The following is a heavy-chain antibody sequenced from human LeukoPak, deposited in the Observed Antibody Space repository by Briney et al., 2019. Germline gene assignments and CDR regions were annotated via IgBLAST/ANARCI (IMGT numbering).Heavy chain of an antibody. J-gene: IGHJ4*02. CDR1: GFTFSSSG. V-gene: IGHV3-30*02. D-gene: IGHD3-10*01. CDR2: IRSDGSEN. Sequence: QPGGSLRLSCAASGFTFSSSGMHWVRQAPGKGLEWVTFIRSDGSENYYAGSVKGRFTISRDNSKNTLYLQMNSLRAEDTAVYHCAKDRGVEYFDYWGQGTLVTVSS. CDR3: AKDRGVEYFDY.